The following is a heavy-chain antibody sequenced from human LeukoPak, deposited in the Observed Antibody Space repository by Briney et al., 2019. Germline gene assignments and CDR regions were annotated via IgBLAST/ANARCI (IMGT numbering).Heavy chain of an antibody. CDR3: ARDSLGTDYGDYGDY. CDR1: GFTFSSYS. CDR2: ISSSSSYI. V-gene: IGHV3-21*01. Sequence: GGSLRLSRAASGFTFSSYSMNWVRQAPGKGLEWVSSISSSSSYIYYADSVKGRFTISRDNAKNSLYLQMNSLRAEDTAVYYCARDSLGTDYGDYGDYWGQGTLVTVSS. D-gene: IGHD3-16*01. J-gene: IGHJ4*02.